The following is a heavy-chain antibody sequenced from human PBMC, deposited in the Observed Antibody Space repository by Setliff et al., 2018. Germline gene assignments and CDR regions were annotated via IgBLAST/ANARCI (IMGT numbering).Heavy chain of an antibody. CDR3: AKDASYYVILSGANYLDT. V-gene: IGHV3-23*01. D-gene: IGHD3-9*01. CDR2: TSGGGGLST. Sequence: GGSLRLSCAASGFTFSIFAMSWVRQAPGKGLEWVSTTSGGGGLSTYYADSVKGRFTISRDNSNLYLQMNNLRSEDTAFYFCAKDASYYVILSGANYLDTWGRGTLGTVSS. J-gene: IGHJ1*01. CDR1: GFTFSIFA.